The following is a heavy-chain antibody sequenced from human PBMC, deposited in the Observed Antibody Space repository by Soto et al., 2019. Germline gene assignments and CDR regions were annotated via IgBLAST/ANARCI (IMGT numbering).Heavy chain of an antibody. Sequence: EVQLVESGGGLIQPGESLRISCAASGLTVSINHMSWVRQAPGKGLEWVVVINRDGSTDYADSVKGRFPISRDNSRNTVYLQMNSLRVEDTAMYYCAREGTECGIKGGAWFDSWVQGTLVTVSS. CDR1: GLTVSINH. D-gene: IGHD3-16*01. CDR3: AREGTECGIKGGAWFDS. J-gene: IGHJ5*01. V-gene: IGHV3-53*01. CDR2: INRDGST.